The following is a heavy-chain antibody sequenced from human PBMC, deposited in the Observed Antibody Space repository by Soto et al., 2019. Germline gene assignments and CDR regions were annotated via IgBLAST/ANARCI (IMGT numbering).Heavy chain of an antibody. CDR2: IYYTGST. Sequence: SETLSLTCTVSGGSISNYYWILIRQPPGMGLEWIGYIYYTGSTNYNPSLKSRVTISVDTSKNQFSLKLSSVTAADTAVYYCARGPNYYGSGGYYYGMDVWGQGNPRHRLL. CDR1: GGSISNYY. D-gene: IGHD3-10*01. J-gene: IGHJ6*02. CDR3: ARGPNYYGSGGYYYGMDV. V-gene: IGHV4-59*12.